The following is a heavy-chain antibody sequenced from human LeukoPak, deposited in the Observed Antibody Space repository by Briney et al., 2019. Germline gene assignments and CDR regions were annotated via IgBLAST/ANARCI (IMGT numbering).Heavy chain of an antibody. V-gene: IGHV4-31*03. CDR1: GGSITTGGYY. Sequence: PSQTLSLTCTVSGGSITTGGYYWSWIRQHPEKGLVWIGYIYSSGTTFFNPSLKSRVTISLDTSEHQFSLNLTSATAADTAVYYCARAYGSGSASNRYFDSWGQGALVTVSS. CDR3: ARAYGSGSASNRYFDS. J-gene: IGHJ4*02. D-gene: IGHD3-10*01. CDR2: IYSSGTT.